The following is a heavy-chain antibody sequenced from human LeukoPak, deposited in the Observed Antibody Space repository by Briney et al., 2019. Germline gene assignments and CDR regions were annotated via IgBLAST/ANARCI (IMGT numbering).Heavy chain of an antibody. D-gene: IGHD4-17*01. CDR2: ISYDGSNK. V-gene: IGHV3-30-3*01. Sequence: GGSLRLSCAASGFTFSSYAMHWVRQAPGKGLEWVAVISYDGSNKYYADSVKGRFTISRDNSKNTLYLQMNSLRAEDTAVYYCARDRGDYVFDYWGQGTLVTVSS. J-gene: IGHJ4*02. CDR3: ARDRGDYVFDY. CDR1: GFTFSSYA.